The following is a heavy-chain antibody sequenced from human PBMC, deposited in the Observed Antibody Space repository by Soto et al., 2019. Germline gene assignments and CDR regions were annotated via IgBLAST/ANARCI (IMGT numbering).Heavy chain of an antibody. CDR1: GGSISSGIYY. D-gene: IGHD1-1*01. V-gene: IGHV4-31*03. CDR3: ATRNPAHDAFDI. J-gene: IGHJ3*02. Sequence: QVQLQESGPGLVKPSQTLFLTCTVSGGSISSGIYYWTWIRQHPGKGLEWIGYIYDSETTYYNPSLKCRLTVSLDTSKNQFSLKLSSVTAADTAVYYCATRNPAHDAFDIWGQGTMVTVSS. CDR2: IYDSETT.